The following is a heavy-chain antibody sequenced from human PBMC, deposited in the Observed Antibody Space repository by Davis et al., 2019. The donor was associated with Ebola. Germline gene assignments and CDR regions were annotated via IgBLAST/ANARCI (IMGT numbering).Heavy chain of an antibody. CDR3: ARGYSHLGSEA. V-gene: IGHV3-33*01. D-gene: IGHD3-3*02. Sequence: GESLKISCAASGFTFSSYGMHWVRQAPGKGLEWVAVIWYDGSNKYYADSVKGRFTISRDNSKNTLYLQMNSLRAEDTAVYYCARGYSHLGSEAWGQGTLVTVSS. CDR2: IWYDGSNK. CDR1: GFTFSSYG. J-gene: IGHJ5*02.